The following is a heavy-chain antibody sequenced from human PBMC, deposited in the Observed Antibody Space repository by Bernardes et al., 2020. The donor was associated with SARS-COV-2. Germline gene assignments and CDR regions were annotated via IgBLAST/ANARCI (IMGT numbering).Heavy chain of an antibody. Sequence: GGSLRLSCAASGFTFDDYAMHWVRQAPGKGLEWVSGISWNSGSIGYADSVKGRFTISRDNAKNSLYLQMNSLRAEDTALYYCAKDSGDGYKSSGILCGMDVWGQGTTVTVSS. V-gene: IGHV3-9*01. CDR1: GFTFDDYA. J-gene: IGHJ6*02. CDR2: ISWNSGSI. D-gene: IGHD5-12*01. CDR3: AKDSGDGYKSSGILCGMDV.